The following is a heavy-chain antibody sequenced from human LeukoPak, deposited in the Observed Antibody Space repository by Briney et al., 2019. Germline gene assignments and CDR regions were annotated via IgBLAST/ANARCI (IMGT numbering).Heavy chain of an antibody. Sequence: PGGSLRLSCAASGFTFSSYAMSWVRQAPGKGLEWVSAISGSGGSTNFADSVKGRFTISRDNSKNTLYLQMNSLRAEDTAVYYCAKDSAITGTSWGQGTLVTVSS. J-gene: IGHJ4*02. CDR3: AKDSAITGTS. V-gene: IGHV3-23*01. CDR1: GFTFSSYA. CDR2: ISGSGGST. D-gene: IGHD1/OR15-1a*01.